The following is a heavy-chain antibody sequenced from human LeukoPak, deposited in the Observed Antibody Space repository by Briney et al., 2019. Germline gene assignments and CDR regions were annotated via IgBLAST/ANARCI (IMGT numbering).Heavy chain of an antibody. CDR2: INHSGST. CDR1: GGSFSGYY. V-gene: IGHV4-34*01. J-gene: IGHJ4*02. D-gene: IGHD7-27*01. CDR3: ARNRNWANSDY. Sequence: SETLSLTCAVYGGSFSGYYWSWIRQPPGNGLEWIGEINHSGSTNYNPSLKSRVTISVDTTKNQFSLKLSSVTAADTAVYYCARNRNWANSDYWGQGTLVTVSS.